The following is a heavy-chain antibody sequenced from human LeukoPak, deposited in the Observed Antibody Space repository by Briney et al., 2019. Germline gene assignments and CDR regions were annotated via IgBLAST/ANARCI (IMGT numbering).Heavy chain of an antibody. J-gene: IGHJ4*02. D-gene: IGHD3-10*01. CDR2: VYHSGST. CDR3: ARLVRGKGFDY. CDR1: GGSINSYY. Sequence: SETLSLTCSVSGGSINSYYWSWIRQPPGKGLKWIGCVYHSGSTNNNPSLKSRVTMSVDTSRNQFSLQLRSVTAADTAVYFCARLVRGKGFDYWGQGTLVTVSS. V-gene: IGHV4-59*01.